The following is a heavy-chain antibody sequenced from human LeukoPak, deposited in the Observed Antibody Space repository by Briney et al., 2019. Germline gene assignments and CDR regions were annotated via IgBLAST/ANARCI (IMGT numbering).Heavy chain of an antibody. CDR1: GYSFTSYW. D-gene: IGHD2-15*01. J-gene: IGHJ5*02. V-gene: IGHV5-10-1*01. CDR3: ARHHCSGGSCYSAVGFDP. Sequence: GESLKISCKGSGYSFTSYWISWVRQMPGKGLEWMGRIDPSDSYTNYSPSFQGHVTISADKSISTPYLQWSSLKASDTAMYYCARHHCSGGSCYSAVGFDPWGQGTLVTVSS. CDR2: IDPSDSYT.